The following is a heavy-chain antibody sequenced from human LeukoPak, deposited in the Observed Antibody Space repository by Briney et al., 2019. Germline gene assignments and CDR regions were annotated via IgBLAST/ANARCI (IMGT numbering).Heavy chain of an antibody. D-gene: IGHD2-8*01. V-gene: IGHV4-30-4*01. CDR1: GGSISSGDYY. Sequence: SQTLSLTCTVSGGSISSGDYYWSWIRQPPGKGLEWIGYIYYSGSTYYNPSLKSRVTISVDTSKNQFSLKLSSVTAADTAVYYCARGRGEDIVLMAVIMDVWGQGTTVTVSS. CDR3: ARGRGEDIVLMAVIMDV. CDR2: IYYSGST. J-gene: IGHJ6*02.